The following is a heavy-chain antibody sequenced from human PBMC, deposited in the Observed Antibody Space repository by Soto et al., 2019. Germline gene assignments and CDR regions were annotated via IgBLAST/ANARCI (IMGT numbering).Heavy chain of an antibody. CDR3: ARDLRQWLVESDAFDI. CDR1: GYTFTNYH. D-gene: IGHD6-19*01. J-gene: IGHJ3*02. V-gene: IGHV1-46*01. CDR2: LNPYAGIT. Sequence: ASVKVSCKTSGYTFTNYHIHWVRQAPGQGLEWMGKLNPYAGITTYAQKFQDRVTITMTRDTSTSTAYMELRSLRSDDTAVYYCARDLRQWLVESDAFDIWGQGTMVTVSS.